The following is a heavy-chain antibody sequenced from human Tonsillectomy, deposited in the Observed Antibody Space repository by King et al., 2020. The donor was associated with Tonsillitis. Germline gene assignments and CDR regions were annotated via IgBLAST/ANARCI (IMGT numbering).Heavy chain of an antibody. CDR1: GFTCSTYS. J-gene: IGHJ4*02. CDR2: ISGWDMRS. D-gene: IGHD1-26*01. Sequence: VQLVESGGGLVQPGGSLRLSCEASGFTCSTYSMSWVRQAPGKGPEWVSAISGWDMRSFYADSVKGRFTISRDDSKDTVSLQMSSLRAEDTAVYYCAKESPYSGNYRFYYFDYWGQGTLVTVSS. CDR3: AKESPYSGNYRFYYFDY. V-gene: IGHV3-23*04.